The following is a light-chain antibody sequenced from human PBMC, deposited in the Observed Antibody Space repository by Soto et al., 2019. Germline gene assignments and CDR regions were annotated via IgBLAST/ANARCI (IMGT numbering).Light chain of an antibody. J-gene: IGLJ2*01. CDR1: SSDVGSYNR. Sequence: QSALTQPPSVSGSPGQSVTISCTGTSSDVGSYNRVSWYQQPPGTDPKLMIYEVSNRPSGVPDRFSGSKSGNTASLTISGLQAEDEADYYCSSYTSSSTPLVFGGGTKLTVL. V-gene: IGLV2-18*02. CDR2: EVS. CDR3: SSYTSSSTPLV.